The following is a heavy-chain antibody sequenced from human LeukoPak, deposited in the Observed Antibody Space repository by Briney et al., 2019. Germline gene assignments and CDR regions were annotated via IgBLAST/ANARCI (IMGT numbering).Heavy chain of an antibody. V-gene: IGHV4-34*01. CDR2: INHSGST. J-gene: IGHJ5*02. CDR3: ARGHKWFGVRANWFDP. Sequence: SETLSLTCAVYGGSFSGYYWSWIRQPPGKGLEWIGEINHSGSTNYNPSLKSRVTISVDTSKNQFSLKLSSVTAADTAVYYCARGHKWFGVRANWFDPWGQGTLVTVSS. CDR1: GGSFSGYY. D-gene: IGHD3-10*01.